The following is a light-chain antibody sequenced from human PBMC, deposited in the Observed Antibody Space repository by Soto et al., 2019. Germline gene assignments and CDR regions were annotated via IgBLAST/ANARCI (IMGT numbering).Light chain of an antibody. CDR1: SPNIGNNY. V-gene: IGLV1-51*02. J-gene: IGLJ1*01. CDR2: ENN. Sequence: QSALTQPPSVSAAPGQKVTISCSGSSPNIGNNYVSWYQQLPGTAPKLLIFENNKRPSGIPDRFSASKSGTSATLAITGLQTGDAADYYCGTWDNSLSLPYVFGTGTKVTVL. CDR3: GTWDNSLSLPYV.